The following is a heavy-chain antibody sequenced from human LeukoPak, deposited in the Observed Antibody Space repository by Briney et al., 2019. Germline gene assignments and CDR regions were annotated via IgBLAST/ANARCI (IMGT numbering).Heavy chain of an antibody. CDR3: ARGYGLDTPYYYYMDV. V-gene: IGHV1-46*01. CDR2: INPSGGST. CDR1: GYTFTSYY. Sequence: ASVKVSCKASGYTFTSYYMHWVRQAPGQGLEWMGIINPSGGSTSYAQKFQGRVTMTRDTSTSTVYMELSSLRSEDTAVYYCARGYGLDTPYYYYMDVWGKGTTVTVSS. D-gene: IGHD6-19*01. J-gene: IGHJ6*03.